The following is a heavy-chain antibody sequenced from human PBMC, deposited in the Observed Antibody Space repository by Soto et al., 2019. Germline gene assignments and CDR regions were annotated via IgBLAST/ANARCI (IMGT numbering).Heavy chain of an antibody. D-gene: IGHD3-10*01. J-gene: IGHJ3*02. CDR3: AREALYYYGSGSYYSPAFDI. V-gene: IGHV1-69*12. CDR1: GGTFSSYA. CDR2: IIPIFGTA. Sequence: QVQLVQSGAEVKKPGSSVKVSCKASGGTFSSYAISWVRQAPGQGLEWMGGIIPIFGTANYAQKFQGRVTITADESTSTAYMELSSLRSEDTAVYYCAREALYYYGSGSYYSPAFDIWGQGTMVTVSS.